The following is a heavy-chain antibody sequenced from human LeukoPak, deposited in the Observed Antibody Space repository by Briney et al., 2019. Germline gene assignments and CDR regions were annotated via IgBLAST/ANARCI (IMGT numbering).Heavy chain of an antibody. D-gene: IGHD3-10*01. V-gene: IGHV4-39*07. J-gene: IGHJ6*03. CDR3: ARDRAYGSGSYHSHYYYYYMDV. CDR2: IYYSGST. Sequence: PSETLSLTCTVSGGSISSSSYYWGWIRQPPGKGLEWIGSIYYSGSTNYNPSLKSRVTISVDTSKNQFSLKLSSVTAADTAVYYCARDRAYGSGSYHSHYYYYYMDVWGKGTTVTISS. CDR1: GGSISSSSYY.